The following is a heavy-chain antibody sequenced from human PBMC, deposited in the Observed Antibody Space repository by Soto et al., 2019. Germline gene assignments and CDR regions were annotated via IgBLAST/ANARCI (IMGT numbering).Heavy chain of an antibody. CDR2: MYYSGST. CDR1: GGSISNRSYF. J-gene: IGHJ5*02. CDR3: ARLVWSYGTWFDP. V-gene: IGHV4-39*01. Sequence: AETLSLTSSVSGGSISNRSYFWGWIRQPPGKGLEWIGSMYYSGSTYYNPSLKSRVTISVDTSKNQFSLKLSSVTAADTAVYYCARLVWSYGTWFDPWGQG. D-gene: IGHD5-18*01.